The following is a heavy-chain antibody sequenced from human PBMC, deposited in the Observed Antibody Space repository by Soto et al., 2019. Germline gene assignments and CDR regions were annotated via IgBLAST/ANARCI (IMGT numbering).Heavy chain of an antibody. CDR2: INSDGSST. Sequence: GWSMRLSCSASGETFYIYGLDVVRKNPGKGLVWVSRINSDGSSTSYADSVKGRFSISRDNAKNTLYLQMNSLRAEDTAVYYCARDSSVGPSNWFDPWGQGTLVTVSS. J-gene: IGHJ5*02. CDR1: GETFYIYG. V-gene: IGHV3-74*01. CDR3: ARDSSVGPSNWFDP. D-gene: IGHD2-15*01.